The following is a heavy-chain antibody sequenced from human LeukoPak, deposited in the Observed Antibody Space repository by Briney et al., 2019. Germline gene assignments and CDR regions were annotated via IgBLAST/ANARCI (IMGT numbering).Heavy chain of an antibody. Sequence: GGSLRLPCAASGFTFSSYGMHWVRQAPGKGLEWVGFIRSKAYGGTTEYAASVKGRFTISRDDSKSIAYLQMNSLKTEDTAVYYCTGVRTLGPFDYWGQGTLVTVSS. CDR1: GFTFSSYG. CDR2: IRSKAYGGTT. J-gene: IGHJ4*02. D-gene: IGHD7-27*01. V-gene: IGHV3-49*04. CDR3: TGVRTLGPFDY.